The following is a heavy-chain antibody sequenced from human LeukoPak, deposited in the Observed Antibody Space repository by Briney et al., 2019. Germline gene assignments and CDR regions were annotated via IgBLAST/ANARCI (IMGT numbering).Heavy chain of an antibody. CDR2: IWFDESHE. CDR3: ARGRPGKISMIVVITPPAFDY. D-gene: IGHD3-22*01. V-gene: IGHV3-33*01. J-gene: IGHJ4*02. Sequence: PGRSLRLSCTASGFTLSRYGMHWVRQAPGKGLEWVAVIWFDESHEYYADSVKGRFTSSRDNSKNTLYLQMNSLRAEDTAVYYCARGRPGKISMIVVITPPAFDYWGQGTLVTVSS. CDR1: GFTLSRYG.